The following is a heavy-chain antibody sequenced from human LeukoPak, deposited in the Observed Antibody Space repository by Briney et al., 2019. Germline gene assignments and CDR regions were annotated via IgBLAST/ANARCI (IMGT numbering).Heavy chain of an antibody. D-gene: IGHD3-10*01. V-gene: IGHV1-2*04. Sequence: ASVTVSCKASGYTFTGYYMHWVRQAPGQGLEWMGWINPNSGGTNYAQKFQGWVTMTRDTSISTAYMELSRLRSDDTAVYYCARAPLITMVRGVHLSSFDPWGQGTLVTVSS. CDR1: GYTFTGYY. CDR2: INPNSGGT. J-gene: IGHJ5*02. CDR3: ARAPLITMVRGVHLSSFDP.